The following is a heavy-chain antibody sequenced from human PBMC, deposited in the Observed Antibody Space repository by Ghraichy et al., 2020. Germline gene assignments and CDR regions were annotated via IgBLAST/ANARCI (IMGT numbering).Heavy chain of an antibody. J-gene: IGHJ3*02. V-gene: IGHV4-31*03. CDR3: ARSDAMPKAGAFDI. CDR1: GGSISSGGYY. Sequence: SETLSLTCTVSGGSISSGGYYWSWIRQHPGKGLEWIGYIYYSGSTYYNPSLKSRVTISVDTSKNQFSLKLSSVTAADTAVYYCARSDAMPKAGAFDIWGQGTMVTVSS. D-gene: IGHD2-2*01. CDR2: IYYSGST.